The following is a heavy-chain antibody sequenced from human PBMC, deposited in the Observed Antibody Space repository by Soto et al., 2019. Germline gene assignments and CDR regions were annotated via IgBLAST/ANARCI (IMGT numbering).Heavy chain of an antibody. CDR1: GYTFTTFW. J-gene: IGHJ3*02. CDR3: ARIARITMVRGVTIPDAFDI. D-gene: IGHD3-10*01. V-gene: IGHV5-51*01. CDR2: IYPGDSDT. Sequence: GESLKISCKGSGYTFTTFWIGWVRQLPGKGLEWMGIIYPGDSDTRYSPSFRGQVTISADKSITTVYLQWRSLRSDDTAVYYCARIARITMVRGVTIPDAFDIWGQGTMVTVSS.